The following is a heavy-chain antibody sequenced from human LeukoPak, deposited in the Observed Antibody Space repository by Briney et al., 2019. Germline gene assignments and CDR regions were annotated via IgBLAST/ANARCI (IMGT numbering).Heavy chain of an antibody. D-gene: IGHD6-13*01. J-gene: IGHJ6*03. V-gene: IGHV4-34*01. CDR2: INHSGST. Sequence: SETLSLTCAVYGGSFSGYYWSWIRQPPGKGLEWIGEINHSGSTNYNPSLKSRVTISVDTSKNQFSLKLSSVTAADTAVYYCARERRWAAAGIPNYYMDVWGKGTTVTASS. CDR3: ARERRWAAAGIPNYYMDV. CDR1: GGSFSGYY.